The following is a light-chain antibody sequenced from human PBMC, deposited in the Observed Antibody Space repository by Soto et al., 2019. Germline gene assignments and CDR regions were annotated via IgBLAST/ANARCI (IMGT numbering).Light chain of an antibody. Sequence: QSALTQPASVSGSPGQSITISCTGTSSDVGGSNYVSWYQQHPGKAPKLMIYEVSNRPSGVSNHFSGSKSGNTASLTISGLQAEDEADYYCSSYTSSTTLYVFGTGTQLTVL. V-gene: IGLV2-14*01. CDR1: SSDVGGSNY. CDR2: EVS. CDR3: SSYTSSTTLYV. J-gene: IGLJ1*01.